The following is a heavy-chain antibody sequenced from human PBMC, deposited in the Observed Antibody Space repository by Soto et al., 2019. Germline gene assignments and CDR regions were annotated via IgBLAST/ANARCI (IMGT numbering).Heavy chain of an antibody. CDR3: ARSGLEPRKYYYGMDV. CDR2: INPNSGGT. J-gene: IGHJ6*02. V-gene: IGHV1-2*02. CDR1: GYTFTGYY. Sequence: GASVKVSCKASGYTFTGYYMHWVRQAPGQGLEWMGWINPNSGGTNYAQKFQGRVTMTRDMSISTAYMELSRLRSDDTAVYYCARSGLEPRKYYYGMDVWGQGTTVTVSS. D-gene: IGHD1-1*01.